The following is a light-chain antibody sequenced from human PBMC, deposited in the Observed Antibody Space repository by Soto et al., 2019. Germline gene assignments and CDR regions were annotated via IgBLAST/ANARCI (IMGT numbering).Light chain of an antibody. CDR2: EVT. CDR3: CSYATSDTLI. J-gene: IGLJ2*01. CDR1: SRDVGTYNL. V-gene: IGLV2-23*02. Sequence: QSALTQPASVSGSPGQSITMSCTGTSRDVGTYNLVSWYQQHPGKAPKVIIYEVTERPAGVSNRFSGSKSGNTASLTISGLQAEDEAEYYCCSYATSDTLIFGGGTKLTVL.